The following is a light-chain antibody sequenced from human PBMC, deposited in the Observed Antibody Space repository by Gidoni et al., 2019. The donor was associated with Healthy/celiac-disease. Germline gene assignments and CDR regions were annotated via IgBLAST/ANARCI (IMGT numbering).Light chain of an antibody. CDR2: EVS. CDR3: CSYAGSSTLV. CDR1: SSDVGSYNL. J-gene: IGLJ2*01. Sequence: QSALTQPASVSGSPGKSLTISCTGTSSDVGSYNLVSWYRQNPGNAPKLMIYEVSKRPSVVSNRFSGSKSGNTASLTISGLQAEDEADYYCCSYAGSSTLVFGGGTKLTVL. V-gene: IGLV2-23*02.